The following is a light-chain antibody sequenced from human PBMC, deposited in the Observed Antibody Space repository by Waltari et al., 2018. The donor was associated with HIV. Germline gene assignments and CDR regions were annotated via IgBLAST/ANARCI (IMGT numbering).Light chain of an antibody. CDR3: QQSYSLPNT. J-gene: IGKJ2*01. CDR2: GAS. CDR1: HYINHH. Sequence: DIQMTQFQSSLSASVEDRVTITCRASHYINHHLNWYQQKSGRAPKLLIYGASILQSGVPSRFSGSGSETEFTLTISSLQPEDFATYYCQQSYSLPNTFGQGTKLEI. V-gene: IGKV1-39*01.